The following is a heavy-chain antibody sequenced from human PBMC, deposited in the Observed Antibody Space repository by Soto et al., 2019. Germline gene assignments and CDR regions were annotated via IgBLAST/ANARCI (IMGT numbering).Heavy chain of an antibody. V-gene: IGHV1-69*13. CDR2: IIPVFGRP. CDR3: AREGSGYNF. CDR1: GGTFSSFG. D-gene: IGHD5-12*01. J-gene: IGHJ4*02. Sequence: SVKVSCKASGGTFSSFGISWVRQAPGQGLEWMGGIIPVFGRPNYAQRFRGRLTITADESTNTGYMELIDLRSEDTAVYYCAREGSGYNFWGKGTQVTVSS.